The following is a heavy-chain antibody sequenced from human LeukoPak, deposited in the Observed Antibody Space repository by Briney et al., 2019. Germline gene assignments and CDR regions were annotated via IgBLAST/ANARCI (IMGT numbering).Heavy chain of an antibody. V-gene: IGHV2-5*02. J-gene: IGHJ4*01. Sequence: ESGPTLVHPPGTLALVYPLSWLSLTTTGVGVGWIRQPPGKALEWLALIYWDDNKIYSPSLKSRLTITKDTSKNQVVLTITNMEPVETATYYCADDGDYIMMYYVDHWGHEGLVTVSS. CDR1: WLSLTTTGVG. D-gene: IGHD2-8*01. CDR3: ADDGDYIMMYYVDH. CDR2: IYWDDNK.